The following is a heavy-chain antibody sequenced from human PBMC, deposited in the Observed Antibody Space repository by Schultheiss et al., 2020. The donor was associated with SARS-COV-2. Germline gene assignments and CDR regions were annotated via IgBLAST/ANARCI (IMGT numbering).Heavy chain of an antibody. Sequence: GGSLRLSCAASGFTFSSYGMHWVRQAPGKGLEWVAVIWYDGSKKYYADSAKGRFTISRDNAKNSLYLQMNSLRAEDTAVYYCARDWGYYGSGSYLIGMDVWGQGTTVTVSS. CDR2: IWYDGSKK. CDR3: ARDWGYYGSGSYLIGMDV. D-gene: IGHD3-10*01. V-gene: IGHV3-33*01. CDR1: GFTFSSYG. J-gene: IGHJ6*02.